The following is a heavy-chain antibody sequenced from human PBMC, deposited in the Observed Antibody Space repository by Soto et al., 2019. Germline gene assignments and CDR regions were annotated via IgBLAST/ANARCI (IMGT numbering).Heavy chain of an antibody. CDR1: GFSFGSYA. D-gene: IGHD3-22*01. CDR3: AKNDAEYYYHSSGYYPDY. J-gene: IGHJ4*02. Sequence: GGFLRLSCAASGFSFGSYAMSWVRKAPGEGTEWVSVLSGSGGSTHHADSVKGRFTISRDNSKNPLYLQMNSLRAEDTAVYYCAKNDAEYYYHSSGYYPDYWGQRTLVTVSS. V-gene: IGHV3-23*01. CDR2: LSGSGGST.